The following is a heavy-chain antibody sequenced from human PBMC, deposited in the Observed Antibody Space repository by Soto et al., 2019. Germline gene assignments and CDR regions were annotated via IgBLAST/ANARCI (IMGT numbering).Heavy chain of an antibody. D-gene: IGHD6-6*01. CDR1: QFTFSKYG. CDR3: AKRVEYRSSTHYLDH. Sequence: EVQLLESGGGLVQPGGSLRLACAASQFTFSKYGMNWVRQAPGKGLEWVSSISDDGDSTYYAGSVKGRFTISRDNSKNTLYLQMNSLRAEDTAVYYCAKRVEYRSSTHYLDHWGQGTLVTVSS. CDR2: ISDDGDST. V-gene: IGHV3-23*01. J-gene: IGHJ4*02.